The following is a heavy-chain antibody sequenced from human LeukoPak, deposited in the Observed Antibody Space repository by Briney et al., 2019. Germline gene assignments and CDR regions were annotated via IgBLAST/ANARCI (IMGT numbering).Heavy chain of an antibody. CDR1: GYTFTSCG. V-gene: IGHV1-18*01. J-gene: IGHJ4*02. CDR3: ARDCDRSGYYCY. Sequence: ASVKVSCKASGYTFTSCGISWVRQAPGQGLEWMGWISGDNGNTYYAQKLQGRVTMTTDTSTSTAYMELRSLRSDDTAVYYCARDCDRSGYYCYWGQGTLVTVSS. D-gene: IGHD3-22*01. CDR2: ISGDNGNT.